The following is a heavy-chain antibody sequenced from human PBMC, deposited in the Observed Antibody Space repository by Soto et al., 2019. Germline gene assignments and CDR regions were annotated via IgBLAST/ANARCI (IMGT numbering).Heavy chain of an antibody. Sequence: PGGSLRLSCAASGFSFSDHSMNWVRQAPGKGLEWISYIRGTTGISYADSVKGRFTISRDNDENSLYLQMKRLRDEDTAGNYCGSDLSWSFDHWGQGALVTVSS. J-gene: IGHJ4*02. V-gene: IGHV3-48*02. D-gene: IGHD6-13*01. CDR2: IRGTTGI. CDR1: GFSFSDHS. CDR3: GSDLSWSFDH.